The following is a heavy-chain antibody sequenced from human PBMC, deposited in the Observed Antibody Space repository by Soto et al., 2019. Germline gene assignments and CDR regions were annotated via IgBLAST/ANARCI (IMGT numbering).Heavy chain of an antibody. J-gene: IGHJ6*02. CDR2: IYSGGST. CDR1: GGSISSGGYY. CDR3: ARDRIPTGMDV. Sequence: ETLSLTCTVSGGSISSGGYYMSWVRQAPGKGLEWVSVIYSGGSTYYADSVKGRFTISRDNSKNTLYLQMNSLRAEDTAVYYCARDRIPTGMDVWGQGTTVTVSS. V-gene: IGHV3-66*01.